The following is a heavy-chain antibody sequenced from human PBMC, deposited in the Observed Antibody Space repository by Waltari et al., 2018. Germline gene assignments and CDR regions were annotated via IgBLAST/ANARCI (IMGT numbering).Heavy chain of an antibody. D-gene: IGHD2-15*01. CDR1: GFNFSNYW. CDR3: ARHRTRSTLYNWFDP. Sequence: EVQLVQSGAEVKKPGESLRISCQGSGFNFSNYWIGWVRQMPGKGLEWMGIIYPGDSDTMYSPAFQGQVTMSVDKSIRTAYLQWNSLKASDTAIYYCARHRTRSTLYNWFDPWGQGTQVSVSS. CDR2: IYPGDSDT. J-gene: IGHJ5*02. V-gene: IGHV5-51*01.